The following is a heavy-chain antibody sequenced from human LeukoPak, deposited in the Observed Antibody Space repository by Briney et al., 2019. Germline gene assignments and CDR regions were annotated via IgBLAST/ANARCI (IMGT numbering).Heavy chain of an antibody. J-gene: IGHJ4*02. D-gene: IGHD5-18*01. CDR2: ISWNSGII. V-gene: IGHV3-9*01. CDR1: GFTFSSYG. CDR3: TKDSVAMVTTSDY. Sequence: GGSLRLSCAASGFTFSSYGMTWVRQAPGKGLEWVSGISWNSGIIGYADSVKGRFTTSRDNAKNSLYLQMNSLRPEDTALYYCTKDSVAMVTTSDYWGQGTLVTVSS.